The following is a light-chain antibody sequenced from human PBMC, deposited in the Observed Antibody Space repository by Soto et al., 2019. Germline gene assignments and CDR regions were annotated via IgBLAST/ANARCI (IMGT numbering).Light chain of an antibody. J-gene: IGLJ2*01. V-gene: IGLV2-14*03. CDR1: PSDIGAYNY. CDR2: DVT. CDR3: GSYTISSTLMI. Sequence: QSALTQPASVSGSPGQSITISCSGTPSDIGAYNYVSWYQHLPGKAPKVIIYDVTNWPSGVSSRFSGSKSGTTASLTISGLQAEDEANYYCGSYTISSTLMIFGGGTKLTVL.